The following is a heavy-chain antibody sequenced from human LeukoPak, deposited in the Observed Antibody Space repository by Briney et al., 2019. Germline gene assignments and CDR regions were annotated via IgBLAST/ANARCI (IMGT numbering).Heavy chain of an antibody. D-gene: IGHD4-17*01. CDR2: IYYSGST. CDR1: GGSISSYY. Sequence: SETLSLTCTVSGGSISSYYWSWIRRPPGKGLEWIGYIYYSGSTNYNPSLKSRVTISVDTSKNQFSLKLSSVTAADTAVYYCARGDYGDSFDPWGQGTLVTVSS. J-gene: IGHJ5*01. V-gene: IGHV4-59*01. CDR3: ARGDYGDSFDP.